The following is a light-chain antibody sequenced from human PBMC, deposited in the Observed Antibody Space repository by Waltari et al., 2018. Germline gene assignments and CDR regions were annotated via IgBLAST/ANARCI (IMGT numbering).Light chain of an antibody. CDR1: TPNIGNNY. CDR3: GTWDSSLSGAV. V-gene: IGLV1-51*02. CDR2: ENT. Sequence: QSVLTQPPSVSAAPGQRVTISCSGGTPNIGNNYVSWSRQFPGTAPKLLIYENTERPSGIPGRFSGSKSGTSATLDITGLQAGDEADYYCGTWDSSLSGAVFGGGTHLTVL. J-gene: IGLJ7*01.